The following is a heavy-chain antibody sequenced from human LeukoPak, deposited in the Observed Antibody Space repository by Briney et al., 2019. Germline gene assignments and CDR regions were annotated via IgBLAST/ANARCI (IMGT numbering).Heavy chain of an antibody. CDR2: IIPILGIA. CDR1: GGTFSSYT. J-gene: IGHJ4*02. V-gene: IGHV1-69*02. Sequence: SVKVSCKASGGTFSSYTISWVRQAPGQGLEWMGRIIPILGIANYTQKFQGRVTITADKSTSTAYMELSSLRSEDTAVYYCARVVRYSSSWEDYWGQGTLVTVSS. D-gene: IGHD6-13*01. CDR3: ARVVRYSSSWEDY.